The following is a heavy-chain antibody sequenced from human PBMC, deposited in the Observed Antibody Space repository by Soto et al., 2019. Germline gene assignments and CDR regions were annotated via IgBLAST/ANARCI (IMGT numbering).Heavy chain of an antibody. Sequence: PSETLSLTCTVSGGSISSGGYYWSWIRQHPGKGLEWIGYIYYSGSTYYNPSLKSRVTISVDTSKNQFSLKLSSVTAADTAVYYCASYPVSVTAIRNWFDPWGQGTLVTVSS. D-gene: IGHD2-21*02. CDR2: IYYSGST. CDR3: ASYPVSVTAIRNWFDP. V-gene: IGHV4-31*03. CDR1: GGSISSGGYY. J-gene: IGHJ5*02.